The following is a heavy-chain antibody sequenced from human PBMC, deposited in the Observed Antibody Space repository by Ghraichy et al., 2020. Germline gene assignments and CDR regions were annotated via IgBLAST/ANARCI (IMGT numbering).Heavy chain of an antibody. J-gene: IGHJ6*02. D-gene: IGHD2-2*01. CDR2: ISAYNGNT. Sequence: ASVKVSCKASGYTFTSYGISWVRQAPGQGLEWMGWISAYNGNTNYAQKLQGRVTMTTDTSTSTAYMELRSLRSDDTAVYYCARRVVPAALYYYYGMDVWGQGTTVTVS. V-gene: IGHV1-18*04. CDR1: GYTFTSYG. CDR3: ARRVVPAALYYYYGMDV.